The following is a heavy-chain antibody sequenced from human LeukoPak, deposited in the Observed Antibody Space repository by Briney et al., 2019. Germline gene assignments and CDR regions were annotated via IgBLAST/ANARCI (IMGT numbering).Heavy chain of an antibody. CDR2: RKHSLGKA. Sequence: GGSVKVSCKASGGTFSNYAISWVRQAPGQGREWMGGRKHSLGKANDGQKCEGRITITTDESTSTAYMEMRSLRSEDTAVYYCARASLRYSSSWRFDLWGQGTLVPVSS. V-gene: IGHV1-69*05. CDR1: GGTFSNYA. CDR3: ARASLRYSSSWRFDL. J-gene: IGHJ5*02. D-gene: IGHD6-13*01.